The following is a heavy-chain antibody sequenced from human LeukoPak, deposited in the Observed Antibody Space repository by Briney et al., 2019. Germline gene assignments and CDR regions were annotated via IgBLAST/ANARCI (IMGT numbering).Heavy chain of an antibody. CDR3: ARRHAHPLDGDNSQFAFNI. J-gene: IGHJ3*02. V-gene: IGHV4-34*01. CDR1: GGSFSGYY. Sequence: SETLSLTCAVYGGSFSGYYWSWIRQPPGKGLEWFGEINHSGSTNDHPSLKSRVTISVDTSKNQFSLKLSSVTAADTAVYYCARRHAHPLDGDNSQFAFNIWGQGTMVTVSS. CDR2: INHSGST. D-gene: IGHD4-23*01.